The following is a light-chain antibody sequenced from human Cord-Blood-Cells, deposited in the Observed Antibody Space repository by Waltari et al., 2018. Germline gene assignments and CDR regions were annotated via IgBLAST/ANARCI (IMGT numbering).Light chain of an antibody. CDR3: CSYAGSYTV. J-gene: IGLJ2*01. V-gene: IGLV2-11*01. CDR1: SSYVGGYNY. Sequence: QSALTQPRSVSGSPGQSLTLSCTGTSSYVGGYNYISWYQQHPGKAPKLMIYDVSKRPSGVPDRFSGSKSGNTASLTISGLQAEDEADYYCCSYAGSYTVFGGGTKLTVL. CDR2: DVS.